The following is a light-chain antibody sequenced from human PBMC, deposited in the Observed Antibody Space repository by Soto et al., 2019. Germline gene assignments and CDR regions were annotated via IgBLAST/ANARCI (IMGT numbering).Light chain of an antibody. V-gene: IGLV2-14*01. CDR3: CSYTTSNTRQIV. CDR2: DVS. J-gene: IGLJ1*01. CDR1: SSDVGGYNY. Sequence: QSVLTQPASVSGSRGPSITISCTGTSSDVGGYNYVSWYQQHPGKAPKFMIYDVSNRPSGVSNRFSGSKSGNTASLTISGLQAEDEADYYCCSYTTSNTRQIVFGTGTKVTVL.